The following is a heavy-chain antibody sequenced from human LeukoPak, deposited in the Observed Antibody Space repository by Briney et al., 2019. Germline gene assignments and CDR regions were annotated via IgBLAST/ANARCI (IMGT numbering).Heavy chain of an antibody. Sequence: GGSLRLSCAASGFTFSAYGMHWVRQAPGKGLEWVAFIRYDGSNKYYADSVKGRFTICRDNAKNSLYLQMNSLRAEDTAVYYCARSDGQWELLYAFDIWGQGTMVTVSS. CDR1: GFTFSAYG. CDR3: ARSDGQWELLYAFDI. V-gene: IGHV3-30*02. CDR2: IRYDGSNK. J-gene: IGHJ3*02. D-gene: IGHD1-26*01.